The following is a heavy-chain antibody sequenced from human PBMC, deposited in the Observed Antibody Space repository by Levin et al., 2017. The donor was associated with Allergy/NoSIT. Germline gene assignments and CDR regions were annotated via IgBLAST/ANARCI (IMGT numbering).Heavy chain of an antibody. Sequence: GGSLRLSCAASGFTFSSYGMHWVRQAPGKGLEWVAVIWYYGSNKYYADSVKGRFTISRDNSKNTLYLQMNSLRAEDTAVYYCARGPFGSSWYYLHYWGQGTLVTVSS. V-gene: IGHV3-33*01. CDR3: ARGPFGSSWYYLHY. CDR1: GFTFSSYG. J-gene: IGHJ4*02. CDR2: IWYYGSNK. D-gene: IGHD6-13*01.